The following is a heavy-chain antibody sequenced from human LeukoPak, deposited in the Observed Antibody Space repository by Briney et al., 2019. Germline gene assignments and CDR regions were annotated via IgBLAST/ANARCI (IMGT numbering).Heavy chain of an antibody. D-gene: IGHD3-10*01. V-gene: IGHV5-51*01. CDR1: GYSFTSYW. CDR3: ARAMVRGVTSFDP. J-gene: IGHJ5*02. Sequence: GESLKISCKGSGYSFTSYWIGWVRQMPGKGLEWMGIIYPGDSDTRYSPSFQGQVTISANKSISTAYLQWSSLKASDTAMYYCARAMVRGVTSFDPWGQGTLVTVSS. CDR2: IYPGDSDT.